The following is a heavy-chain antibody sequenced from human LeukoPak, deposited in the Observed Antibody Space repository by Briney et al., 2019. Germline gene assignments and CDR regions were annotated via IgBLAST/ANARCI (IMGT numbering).Heavy chain of an antibody. V-gene: IGHV4-34*01. CDR3: ARDSTVTRIIDY. Sequence: SETLSLTCAVYGGSFSGYYWSWIRQPPGKGLEWIGEINHSGSTNYNPSLKSRVTISVDTSKNQFSLKLSSVTAADTAVYYCARDSTVTRIIDYWGQGTLVTVSS. CDR2: INHSGST. J-gene: IGHJ4*02. D-gene: IGHD4-17*01. CDR1: GGSFSGYY.